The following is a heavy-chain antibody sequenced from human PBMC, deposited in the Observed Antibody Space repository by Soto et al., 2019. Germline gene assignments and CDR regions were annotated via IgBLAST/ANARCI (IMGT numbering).Heavy chain of an antibody. V-gene: IGHV3-48*01. J-gene: IGHJ6*02. CDR1: GFTFSSYS. CDR2: ISSSSSTI. D-gene: IGHD3-3*01. CDR3: ARDERYDFWSGYYTYYYGMDV. Sequence: GGSLRLSCAASGFTFSSYSMNWVRQAPGKGLEWVSYISSSSSTIYYADSVKGRFTISRDNAKNSLYLQMNSLRAEDTAVYYCARDERYDFWSGYYTYYYGMDVWGQGTTVTVS.